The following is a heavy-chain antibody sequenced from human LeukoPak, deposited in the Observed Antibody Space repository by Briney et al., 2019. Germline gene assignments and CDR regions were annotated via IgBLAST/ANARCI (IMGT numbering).Heavy chain of an antibody. Sequence: GGSLRLSCAASGFTFSAYWMSWVRQAPGKGLEWVANIKPDGSEKYYVDSVKGRFTISRDNAGNSLYLQMNSLRAEDTAVYYCAKDQWIEQMLGSHCDYWGQGTLVTVSS. D-gene: IGHD5-12*01. CDR3: AKDQWIEQMLGSHCDY. CDR1: GFTFSAYW. V-gene: IGHV3-7*04. J-gene: IGHJ4*02. CDR2: IKPDGSEK.